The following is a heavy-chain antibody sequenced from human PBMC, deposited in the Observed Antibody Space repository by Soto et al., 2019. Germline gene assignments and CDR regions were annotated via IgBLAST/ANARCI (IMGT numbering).Heavy chain of an antibody. D-gene: IGHD2-2*01. CDR1: GGTFSSYT. CDR3: AREEIVVVPAALPYYYYYYMDV. V-gene: IGHV1-69*08. CDR2: IIPILGIA. J-gene: IGHJ6*03. Sequence: QVQLVQSGAEVKKPGSSVKVSCKASGGTFSSYTISWVRQAPGQGLEWMGRIIPILGIANNAQKFQGRVTITADKSTSTAYMELSSLRSEDTAVYYCAREEIVVVPAALPYYYYYYMDVWGKGTTVTVSS.